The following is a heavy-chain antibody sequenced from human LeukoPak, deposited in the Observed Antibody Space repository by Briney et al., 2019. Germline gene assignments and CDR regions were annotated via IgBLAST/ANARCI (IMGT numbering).Heavy chain of an antibody. J-gene: IGHJ4*02. Sequence: GGSLSLSCAASGFTFVSYWMSWVRQAPGKGLEWVANIKQDGSEKYYVDSVKGRFTISRDNAKNALYLQMNSLRAEDTAVYYCARVSIAVAAGDYWGQGTLVTVSS. D-gene: IGHD6-19*01. CDR1: GFTFVSYW. CDR3: ARVSIAVAAGDY. CDR2: IKQDGSEK. V-gene: IGHV3-7*01.